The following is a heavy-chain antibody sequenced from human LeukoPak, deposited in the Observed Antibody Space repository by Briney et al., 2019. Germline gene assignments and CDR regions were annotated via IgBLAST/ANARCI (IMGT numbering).Heavy chain of an antibody. CDR2: ISWNGGSI. J-gene: IGHJ4*02. CDR3: ARGGGGSYGSDY. CDR1: GFTFEDYG. V-gene: IGHV3-20*04. Sequence: GGSLRLSCAASGFTFEDYGMSWVRQAPGKGLEWVSGISWNGGSIGYIDSVKGRFTISRDDAKNSLYLQMNSLRAEDTALYYCARGGGGSYGSDYWGQGTLVTVSS. D-gene: IGHD1-26*01.